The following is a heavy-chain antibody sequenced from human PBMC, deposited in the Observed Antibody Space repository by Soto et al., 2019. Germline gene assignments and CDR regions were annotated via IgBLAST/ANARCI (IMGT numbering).Heavy chain of an antibody. CDR3: ARHYYDSPPPFDP. CDR1: GGTFSSYA. D-gene: IGHD3-22*01. V-gene: IGHV1-69*13. Sequence: SVKVSCKASGGTFSSYAISWVRQAPGQGLEWMGGIIPIFGTANYAQKFQGRVTITADESTSTAYMELSSLRSEDTAVYYCARHYYDSPPPFDPWGQGTLVTVSS. J-gene: IGHJ5*02. CDR2: IIPIFGTA.